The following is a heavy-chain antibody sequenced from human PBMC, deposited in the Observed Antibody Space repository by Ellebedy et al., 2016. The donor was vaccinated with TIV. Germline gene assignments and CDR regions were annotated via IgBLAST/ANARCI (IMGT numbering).Heavy chain of an antibody. CDR3: ARQHDPKYNNYMDV. V-gene: IGHV4-59*01. CDR1: GDSISPYY. Sequence: MPSETLSLTCTVSGDSISPYYWNWIRQPPGKGLEWLGYIHYSGSANYNPSLKSRFTISVDTSKNQFSLNLSSVTAADTAMYYCARQHDPKYNNYMDVWGKGTTVTVSS. J-gene: IGHJ6*03. CDR2: IHYSGSA.